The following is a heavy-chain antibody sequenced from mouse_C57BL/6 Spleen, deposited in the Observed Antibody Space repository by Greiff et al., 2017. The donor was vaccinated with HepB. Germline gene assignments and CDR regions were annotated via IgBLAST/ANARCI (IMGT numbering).Heavy chain of an antibody. Sequence: VQLQQSGPELVKPGASVKISCKASGYAFSSSWMNWVKQRPGKGLEWIGRIYPGDGDTNYNGKFKGKATLTADKSSSTAYMQLSSLTSEDSAVYFCAPTGTEFAYWGQGTLVTVSA. J-gene: IGHJ3*01. V-gene: IGHV1-82*01. CDR3: APTGTEFAY. D-gene: IGHD4-1*02. CDR2: IYPGDGDT. CDR1: GYAFSSSW.